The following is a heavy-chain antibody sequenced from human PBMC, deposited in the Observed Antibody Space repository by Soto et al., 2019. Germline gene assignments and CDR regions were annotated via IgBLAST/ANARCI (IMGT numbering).Heavy chain of an antibody. CDR3: EGEFISVEPAAIAYYYYCMDV. CDR2: IWYDGSNK. J-gene: IGHJ6*02. V-gene: IGHV3-33*01. Sequence: QVQLVESGGGVVQPGRSLRLSCAASGFTFSTYGMHWVRQAPGKGLERVAVIWYDGSNKYYVDSVKGRFSISRDNSKNALYLHMTNMRVEEMAASFCEGEFISVEPAAIAYYYYCMDVWGQGTTVTVSS. CDR1: GFTFSTYG. D-gene: IGHD2-2*01.